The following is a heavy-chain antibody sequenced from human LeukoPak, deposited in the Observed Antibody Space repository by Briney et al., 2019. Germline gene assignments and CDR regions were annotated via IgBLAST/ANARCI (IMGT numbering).Heavy chain of an antibody. CDR1: GFTFSTYG. Sequence: GGSLRLSCAASGFTFSTYGMSWVRQAPGKGLEWASAISGSGGSTYYADSVKGRFTISRDNAKNSLYVQMNSLRAEDTAIYYCARDSGRGYIYGYPDYWGQGTLVTVSS. CDR2: ISGSGGST. D-gene: IGHD5-18*01. J-gene: IGHJ4*02. CDR3: ARDSGRGYIYGYPDY. V-gene: IGHV3-23*01.